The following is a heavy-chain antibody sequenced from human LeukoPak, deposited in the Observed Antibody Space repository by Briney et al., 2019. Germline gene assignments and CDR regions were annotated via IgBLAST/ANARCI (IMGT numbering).Heavy chain of an antibody. Sequence: SETLSLTCTVSDDSISVYYWSWIRQPPGKGLEWIGYIYYSGYTNYNPSLKNRVTMSVDTSKNQFSLRLTSVTAADTAVYYCARLEGGTAMALGWFDPWGQGTLVTVSS. CDR2: IYYSGYT. V-gene: IGHV4-59*08. CDR3: ARLEGGTAMALGWFDP. CDR1: DDSISVYY. J-gene: IGHJ5*02. D-gene: IGHD5-18*01.